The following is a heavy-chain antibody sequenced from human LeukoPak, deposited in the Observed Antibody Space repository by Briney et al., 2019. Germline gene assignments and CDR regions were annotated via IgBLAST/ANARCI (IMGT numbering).Heavy chain of an antibody. J-gene: IGHJ4*02. V-gene: IGHV1-2*02. CDR1: GYTFTGYY. CDR2: INPNSGGT. Sequence: GASVKVSCKASGYTFTGYYMHWVRQAPGQGLEWMGWINPNSGGTNYAQKFQGRVTMTRDTSISTAYMELSRLRSDDTAVYYCARDHDDMITFGGVIVYWGQGTLVTVSS. D-gene: IGHD3-16*02. CDR3: ARDHDDMITFGGVIVY.